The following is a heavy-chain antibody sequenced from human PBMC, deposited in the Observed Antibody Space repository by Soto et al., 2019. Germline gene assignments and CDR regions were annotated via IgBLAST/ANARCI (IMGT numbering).Heavy chain of an antibody. CDR3: ARVYFKYDY. J-gene: IGHJ4*02. D-gene: IGHD3-10*01. CDR2: IKEDGSEK. Sequence: GGLLRLPCRVSKFTFSDYWMTWVRQAQGKGLEWVANIKEDGSEKYYVDSVKGRFTISRDNAKNSLYLQMNSLRAEDTAVYFCARVYFKYDYWGQGTLVTVSS. CDR1: KFTFSDYW. V-gene: IGHV3-7*01.